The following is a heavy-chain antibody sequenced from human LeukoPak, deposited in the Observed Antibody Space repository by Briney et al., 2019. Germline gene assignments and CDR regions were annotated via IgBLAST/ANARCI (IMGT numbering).Heavy chain of an antibody. V-gene: IGHV4-59*01. CDR3: ATSAAGTVADAFDI. CDR2: IYYSGST. Sequence: SETLSPTCTVSGGSISSYYWSWIRQPPGKGLEWIGYIYYSGSTNYNPSLKSRVTISVDTSKNQFSLKLSSVTAADTAVYYCATSAAGTVADAFDIWGQGTMVTVSS. J-gene: IGHJ3*02. D-gene: IGHD6-13*01. CDR1: GGSISSYY.